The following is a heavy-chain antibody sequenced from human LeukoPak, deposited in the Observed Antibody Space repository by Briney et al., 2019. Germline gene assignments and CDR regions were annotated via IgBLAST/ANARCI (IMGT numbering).Heavy chain of an antibody. Sequence: GGSLRLSCAASGFTFSSYGMSWVRQAPGKGLEWVSAISGSGGSTYYADSVKGRFTISRDNSKNTLYLQMNSLRAEDTAVYYCAKHPHYDILTGYLGLDPWGQGTLVTVSS. CDR3: AKHPHYDILTGYLGLDP. J-gene: IGHJ5*02. D-gene: IGHD3-9*01. CDR2: ISGSGGST. V-gene: IGHV3-23*01. CDR1: GFTFSSYG.